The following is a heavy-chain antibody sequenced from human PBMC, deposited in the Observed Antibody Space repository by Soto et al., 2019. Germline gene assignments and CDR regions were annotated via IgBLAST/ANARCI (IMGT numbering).Heavy chain of an antibody. CDR1: GYTFTSYG. Sequence: GASVKVSCKASGYTFTSYGISWVRQAPGQGLEWMGWISAYNGNTNYAQKLQGRVTMTTDTSTSTAYMELRSLRSDDTAVYYCARGPNLYSSGWYSYWGQGTLVTVSS. J-gene: IGHJ4*02. CDR3: ARGPNLYSSGWYSY. CDR2: ISAYNGNT. V-gene: IGHV1-18*04. D-gene: IGHD6-19*01.